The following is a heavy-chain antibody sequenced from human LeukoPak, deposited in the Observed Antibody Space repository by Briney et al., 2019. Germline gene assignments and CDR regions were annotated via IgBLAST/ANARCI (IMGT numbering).Heavy chain of an antibody. CDR3: ATDFYRGLQFDY. CDR2: FDPEDGET. Sequence: ASLKVSCKVSGYTSTELSMNWVRQAPGKGLEWMGRFDPEDGETIYTQKFQGRVTMTEDTSTDTAYMELTSLRSEDTAVYYCATDFYRGLQFDYWGQGTLVIVSS. CDR1: GYTSTELS. V-gene: IGHV1-24*01. J-gene: IGHJ4*02. D-gene: IGHD2/OR15-2a*01.